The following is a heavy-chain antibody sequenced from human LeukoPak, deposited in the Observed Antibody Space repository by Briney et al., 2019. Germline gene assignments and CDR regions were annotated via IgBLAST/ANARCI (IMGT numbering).Heavy chain of an antibody. CDR3: AGAYGYSSSRNLNH. D-gene: IGHD6-13*01. CDR2: IYTSGST. J-gene: IGHJ5*02. Sequence: SETLSLTCTVFGGSISSYYWSWIRQPAGKGLEWIGRIYTSGSTNYNPSLKSRVTMSVDTSKNQFSLKLSSVTAADTAVYYCAGAYGYSSSRNLNHWGQGTLVTVSS. V-gene: IGHV4-4*07. CDR1: GGSISSYY.